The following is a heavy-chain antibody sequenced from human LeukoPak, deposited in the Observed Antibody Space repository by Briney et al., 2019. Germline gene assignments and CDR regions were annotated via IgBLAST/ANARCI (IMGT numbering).Heavy chain of an antibody. V-gene: IGHV1-46*01. CDR2: INPSGGTT. D-gene: IGHD5-24*01. CDR1: GYTFTNYY. CDR3: ARGPRDDPQFDY. Sequence: GASVKVSCKTSGYTFTNYYIHWVRQAPGHGLEWMGIINPSGGTTNYAQKFQGRVTMTRDTSTSTVYMELSSLRSEDTAVYYCARGPRDDPQFDYWGQGTLVTVSS. J-gene: IGHJ4*02.